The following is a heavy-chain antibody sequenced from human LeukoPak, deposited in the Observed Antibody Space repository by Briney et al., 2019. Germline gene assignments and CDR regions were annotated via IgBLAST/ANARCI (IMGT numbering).Heavy chain of an antibody. CDR2: IYSSGST. Sequence: SETLSLTCTVSGGSISSFYLTWIRQPAGKGLEWIGRIYSSGSTNYNPSLKRRLSMSVDTSKNQLSLEVSSVTAADTAVYYCARGRSGPGADYYYGMDVWGQGTTVTVSS. CDR1: GGSISSFY. CDR3: ARGRSGPGADYYYGMDV. D-gene: IGHD3-10*01. V-gene: IGHV4-4*07. J-gene: IGHJ6*02.